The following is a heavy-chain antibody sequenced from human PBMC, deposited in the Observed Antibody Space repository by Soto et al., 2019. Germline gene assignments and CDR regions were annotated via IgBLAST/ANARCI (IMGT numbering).Heavy chain of an antibody. D-gene: IGHD3-3*01. Sequence: PGVSLRLSCLASGFTFSSYAMLWVRPAPGKGLEWVAVISYDGSNKYYADSVQGRFTISRDNSKNTLYLQMNSLRAEDTAVYYCARSPSFDFWCGYYYDYYGIDLLVQGTTVTVPS. CDR3: ARSPSFDFWCGYYYDYYGIDL. CDR2: ISYDGSNK. V-gene: IGHV3-30-3*01. CDR1: GFTFSSYA. J-gene: IGHJ6*02.